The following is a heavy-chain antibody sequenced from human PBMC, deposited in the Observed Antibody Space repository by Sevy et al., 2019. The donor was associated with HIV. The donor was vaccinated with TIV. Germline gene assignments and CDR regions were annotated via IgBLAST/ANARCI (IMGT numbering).Heavy chain of an antibody. V-gene: IGHV3-30*02. Sequence: GGSLRLSCAASGFTFSSYGMHWVRQAPGKGLEWVAFIRYDGNNKYYADSGKGRFTISRDNSKNTLYLQMNSLRAEDTAVYYCAKEYSYGYFFDYWGQGTLVTVSS. D-gene: IGHD5-18*01. CDR2: IRYDGNNK. J-gene: IGHJ4*02. CDR1: GFTFSSYG. CDR3: AKEYSYGYFFDY.